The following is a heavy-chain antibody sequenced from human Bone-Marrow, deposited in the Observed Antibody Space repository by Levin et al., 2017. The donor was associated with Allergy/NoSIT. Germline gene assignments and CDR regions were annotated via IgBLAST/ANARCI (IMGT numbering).Heavy chain of an antibody. D-gene: IGHD1-7*01. Sequence: GESLKISCAASGFTFSDYYMSWIRQAPGKGLEWVSYISSSGSTIYYADSVKGRFTISRDNAKNSLYLQMNSLRAEDTAVYYCARVWANYEPPGVDYWGQGTLVTVSS. CDR3: ARVWANYEPPGVDY. CDR2: ISSSGSTI. J-gene: IGHJ4*02. CDR1: GFTFSDYY. V-gene: IGHV3-11*01.